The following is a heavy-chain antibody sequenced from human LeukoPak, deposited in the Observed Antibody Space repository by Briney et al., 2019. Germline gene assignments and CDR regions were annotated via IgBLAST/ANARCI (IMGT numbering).Heavy chain of an antibody. CDR2: VSIDGQNK. CDR3: ARVRXPAAIXXXLDM. V-gene: IGHV3-30*04. Sequence: GGSLRLSCEASGFTFRNYVLYWVRQAPGTGLEWVAAVSIDGQNKYSADSVKGRFTISRDNSNNTLSLQMNSLRPEDTALYYCARVRXPAAIXXXLDMWGQGTXVIVSS. CDR1: GFTFRNYV. D-gene: IGHD2-2*02. J-gene: IGHJ3*02.